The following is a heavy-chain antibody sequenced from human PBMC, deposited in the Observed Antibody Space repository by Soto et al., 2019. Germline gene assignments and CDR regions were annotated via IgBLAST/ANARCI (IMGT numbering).Heavy chain of an antibody. J-gene: IGHJ5*02. CDR2: IYYSGST. V-gene: IGHV4-39*01. CDR1: GGSIISSSFH. CDR3: AIRERAAGNDGWVDP. D-gene: IGHD6-13*01. Sequence: SETLSLTCTVSGGSIISSSFHWVLIRQPPGKGLEWIGSIYYSGSTYYSPSLKSRVTISVDTSKNQFSLKLSSVTAADTAVYDGAIRERAAGNDGWVDPWGQGPRVT.